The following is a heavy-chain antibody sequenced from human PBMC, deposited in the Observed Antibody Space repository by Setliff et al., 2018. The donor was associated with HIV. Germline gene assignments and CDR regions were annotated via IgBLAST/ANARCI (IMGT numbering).Heavy chain of an antibody. V-gene: IGHV4-4*07. CDR2: IYTSGST. Sequence: SETLSLTCTVSGGSISSYYWSWIRQPAGKGLEWIGHIYTSGSTNYNPSLKSRVTISMDTSKNQFSLKLTSVTAADTAVYFCASIDTAQYYFDYWGQGTLVTVSS. D-gene: IGHD5-18*01. CDR1: GGSISSYY. J-gene: IGHJ4*02. CDR3: ASIDTAQYYFDY.